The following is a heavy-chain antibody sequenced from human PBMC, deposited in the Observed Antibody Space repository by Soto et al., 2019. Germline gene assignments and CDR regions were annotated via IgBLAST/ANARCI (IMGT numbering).Heavy chain of an antibody. V-gene: IGHV3-66*01. J-gene: IGHJ5*02. CDR2: IYSGGST. D-gene: IGHD1-26*01. CDR3: AREAQIVGATNWFDP. CDR1: GFTFSSYA. Sequence: GSLRLSCAASGFTFSSYAMHWVRQAPGKGLELVSLIYSGGSTYYADSAKGRFTISRDNSKNTLYLQMNSLRAEDTAVYYCAREAQIVGATNWFDPWGQGTLVTVSS.